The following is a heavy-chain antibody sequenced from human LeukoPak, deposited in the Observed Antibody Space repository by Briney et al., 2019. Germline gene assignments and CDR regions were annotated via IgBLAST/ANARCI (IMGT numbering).Heavy chain of an antibody. J-gene: IGHJ6*02. CDR2: ISSSSSTI. Sequence: GGSLRLSCAASGFTFSSYWMHWVRQAPGKGLEWVSYISSSSSTIYYADSVKGRFTISRGNAKNSLYLQMNSLRAEDTAVYYCARGMEVVPAAKYYYYYGMDVWGQGTTVTVSS. V-gene: IGHV3-48*04. CDR1: GFTFSSYW. D-gene: IGHD2-2*01. CDR3: ARGMEVVPAAKYYYYYGMDV.